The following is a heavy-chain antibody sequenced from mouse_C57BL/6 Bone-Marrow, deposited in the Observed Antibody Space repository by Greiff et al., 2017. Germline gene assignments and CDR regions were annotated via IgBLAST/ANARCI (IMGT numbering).Heavy chain of an antibody. CDR3: ASYDGYYVFAY. Sequence: EVKVVESEGGLVQPGSSMKLSCTASGFTFSDYYMAWVRQVPEKGLEWVANINYDGSSTYYLDSLKSRFIISRDNAKNILYLQMSSLKSEDTATYYCASYDGYYVFAYWGQGTLVTVSA. V-gene: IGHV5-16*01. CDR2: INYDGSST. J-gene: IGHJ3*01. D-gene: IGHD2-3*01. CDR1: GFTFSDYY.